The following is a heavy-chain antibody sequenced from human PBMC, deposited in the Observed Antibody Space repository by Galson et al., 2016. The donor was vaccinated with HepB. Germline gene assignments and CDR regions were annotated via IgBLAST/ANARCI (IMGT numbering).Heavy chain of an antibody. CDR1: GGSISSYS. D-gene: IGHD2-15*01. Sequence: SETLSLTCTVSGGSISSYSWTWIRQPPGKGLEWIGYIYFSGSTNSNPSLKSRVTISVDTSKNQLSLNLNSVTAADTAVYFCARELGYCSGGGCYSLASFDYWGQGTLVTVSS. J-gene: IGHJ4*02. CDR3: ARELGYCSGGGCYSLASFDY. CDR2: IYFSGST. V-gene: IGHV4-59*01.